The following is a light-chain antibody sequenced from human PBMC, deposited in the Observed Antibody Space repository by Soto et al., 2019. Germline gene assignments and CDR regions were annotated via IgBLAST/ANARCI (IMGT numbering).Light chain of an antibody. J-gene: IGKJ4*01. CDR3: QQRSNWPLT. Sequence: EIVLTQSPATLSLSPGERATLSCRASQSVSSYLAWYQQKPGQAPRLLIYDASNRATGIPARFSGSGSGTDFTLTINSLEPEDFAVYYCQQRSNWPLTFGVGTKVEIK. CDR2: DAS. CDR1: QSVSSY. V-gene: IGKV3-11*01.